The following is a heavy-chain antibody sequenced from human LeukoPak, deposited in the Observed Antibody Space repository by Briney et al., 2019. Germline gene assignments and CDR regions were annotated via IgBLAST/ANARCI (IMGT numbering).Heavy chain of an antibody. D-gene: IGHD4-17*01. CDR2: ISSSGSTI. CDR3: ARGRVTGDYVRDFDY. J-gene: IGHJ4*02. V-gene: IGHV3-48*03. CDR1: GFTFNTYE. Sequence: GGSLRLSCAASGFTFNTYEMNWVRQAPGKGLEWVSYISSSGSTIYYADSVKGRFTISRDNAKNSLYLQVNSLRAADTAVYYCARGRVTGDYVRDFDYWGQGTLVTVSS.